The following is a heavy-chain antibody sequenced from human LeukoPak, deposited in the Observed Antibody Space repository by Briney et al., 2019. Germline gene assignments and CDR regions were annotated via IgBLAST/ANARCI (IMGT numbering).Heavy chain of an antibody. CDR3: AREYCSGGSCDEINWFDP. CDR1: GYTFTSYG. V-gene: IGHV1-18*01. D-gene: IGHD2-15*01. CDR2: ISAHNGNT. J-gene: IGHJ5*02. Sequence: ASVKVSCKASGYTFTSYGISWVRQAPGQGLEWMGWISAHNGNTNYAQKLQGRVTMTTDTSTSAAYMELRSLRSDDTAVYYCAREYCSGGSCDEINWFDPWGQGTLVTVSS.